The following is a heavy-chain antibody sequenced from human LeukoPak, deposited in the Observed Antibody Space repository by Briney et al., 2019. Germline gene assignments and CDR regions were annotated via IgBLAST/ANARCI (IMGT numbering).Heavy chain of an antibody. CDR1: GFTFSSYA. CDR2: ISGSGGST. V-gene: IGHV3-23*01. D-gene: IGHD3-10*01. Sequence: GGSLRLSRAASGFTFSSYAMSWVRQAPGKGLEWVSAISGSGGSTYYADSVKGRFTISRDNSKNTLYLQMNSLRAEDTAVYYCAKDAATYYYGSGSWHWSQGTLVTVSS. CDR3: AKDAATYYYGSGSWH. J-gene: IGHJ4*02.